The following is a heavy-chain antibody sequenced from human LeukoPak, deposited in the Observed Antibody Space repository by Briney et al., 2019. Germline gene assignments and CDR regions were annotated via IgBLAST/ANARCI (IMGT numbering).Heavy chain of an antibody. CDR1: GFTFSNYA. CDR2: IWYDGSPK. J-gene: IGHJ3*02. CDR3: AKDDRGRFSDSSGYYFNAFDI. D-gene: IGHD3-22*01. Sequence: GGSLRLSCAASGFTFSNYAVHWVRQAPGKGLEWVAVIWYDGSPKYYPDSVKCRFTISRDNSKSTLYLQMNSLRAEDMAVYYWAKDDRGRFSDSSGYYFNAFDIWGQGTMVTVSS. V-gene: IGHV3-33*03.